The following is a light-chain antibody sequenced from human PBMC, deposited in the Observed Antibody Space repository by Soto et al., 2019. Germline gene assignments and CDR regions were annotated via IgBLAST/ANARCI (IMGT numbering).Light chain of an antibody. CDR2: KGT. V-gene: IGLV2-23*01. CDR3: CSSAPESTYV. J-gene: IGLJ1*01. CDR1: RSDVGAYNS. Sequence: QSVLAQPASVSGSPGQSSTISCTGTRSDVGAYNSVSWYQQHPHTAPQVIIYKGTQRPSGVSNRFSGSTSGNAASLTTSALQADDEADYFCCSSAPESTYVFGTGTKVTVL.